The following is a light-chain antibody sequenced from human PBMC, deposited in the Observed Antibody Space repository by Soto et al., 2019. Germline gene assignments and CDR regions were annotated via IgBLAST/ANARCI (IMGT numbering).Light chain of an antibody. CDR2: EVT. V-gene: IGLV2-8*01. CDR3: SSYAGNNNLV. CDR1: SSDIGGYNY. Sequence: QSALTQPPSASGSPGQSVTISCTGTSSDIGGYNYVSWYQQHPGKAPKLMIYEVTKRPSGVPDRFSGSKSGNTASLTVSGLQDEDEADYYCSSYAGNNNLVFGGGTKLTV. J-gene: IGLJ2*01.